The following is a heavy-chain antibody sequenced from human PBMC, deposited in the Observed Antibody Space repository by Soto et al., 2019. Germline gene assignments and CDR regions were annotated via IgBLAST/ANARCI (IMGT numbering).Heavy chain of an antibody. Sequence: PSETLSLTCTVCGGSISSYYWSWIRQPPGKGLEWIGYIYYSGSTNYNPSLKSRVTISVDTSKNQFSLKLSSVTAADTAVYYCARDRSSVGDWWFDPWGQGTLVTVSS. J-gene: IGHJ5*02. D-gene: IGHD3-10*01. CDR1: GGSISSYY. CDR2: IYYSGST. CDR3: ARDRSSVGDWWFDP. V-gene: IGHV4-59*01.